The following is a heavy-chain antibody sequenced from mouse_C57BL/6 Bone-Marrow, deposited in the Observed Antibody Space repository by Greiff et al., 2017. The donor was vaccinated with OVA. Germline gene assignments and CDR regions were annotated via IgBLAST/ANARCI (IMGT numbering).Heavy chain of an antibody. CDR1: GYSFTDYH. V-gene: IGHV1-39*01. Sequence: VQLKQSGPELVKPGASVKISCKASGYSFTDYHMNWVKQSHGKSLEWIGVINPNYGTTSYNPKFKGKGTLTVDQSSSTAYMQLNSLTSEDASVYYVAIGYFDVWGTGTTVTVAS. CDR2: INPNYGTT. J-gene: IGHJ1*03. CDR3: AIGYFDV.